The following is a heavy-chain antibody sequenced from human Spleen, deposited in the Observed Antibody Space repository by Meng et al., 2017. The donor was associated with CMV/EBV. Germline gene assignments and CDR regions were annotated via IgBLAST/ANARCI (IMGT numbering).Heavy chain of an antibody. J-gene: IGHJ4*02. CDR3: ARGFLSSIAASTHFDY. D-gene: IGHD6-6*01. CDR2: MNPNSGNT. V-gene: IGHV1-8*01. CDR1: YTFTSYD. Sequence: YTFTSYDINWVRQATGQGLEWMGWMNPNSGNTGYAQKFQGRVTMTRNTSISTAYMELSSLRSEDTAVYYCARGFLSSIAASTHFDYWGQGTLVTVSS.